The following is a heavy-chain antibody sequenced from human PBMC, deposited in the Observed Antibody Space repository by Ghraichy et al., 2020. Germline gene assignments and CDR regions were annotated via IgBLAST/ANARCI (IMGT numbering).Heavy chain of an antibody. D-gene: IGHD6-13*01. Sequence: GGSLRLSCAASGFGLSDYYMSWIRQAPGKGLEWIAYISSSSVYTNYADSLRGRFAISRDNARNSLYPQMNNLRAEDTAVYYCARDRHSSSFGMDVWGQGTTVTVSS. CDR2: ISSSSVYT. CDR1: GFGLSDYY. J-gene: IGHJ6*02. V-gene: IGHV3-11*06. CDR3: ARDRHSSSFGMDV.